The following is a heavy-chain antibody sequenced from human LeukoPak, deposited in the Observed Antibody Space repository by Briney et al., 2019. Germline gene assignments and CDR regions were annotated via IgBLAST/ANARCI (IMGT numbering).Heavy chain of an antibody. CDR2: INPNSGGT. CDR1: GYTFTGYY. CDR3: AREGAGSGRTFDY. Sequence: ASVKVSCKASGYTFTGYYMHWVRQAPGQGLEWMGWINPNSGGTNYAQKFQGRVTMTRDTSISTAYMELSRLRSDDTAVYYCAREGAGSGRTFDYWGQGALVTVSS. D-gene: IGHD6-19*01. J-gene: IGHJ4*02. V-gene: IGHV1-2*02.